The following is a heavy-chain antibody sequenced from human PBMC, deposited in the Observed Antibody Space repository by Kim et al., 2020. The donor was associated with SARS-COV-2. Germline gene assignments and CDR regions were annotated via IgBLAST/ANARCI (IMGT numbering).Heavy chain of an antibody. Sequence: VDSVKGRFTISRDNAKNSLYLQMNSLRAEDTAVYYCARDRYYGYYYGMDVWGQGTTVTVSS. CDR3: ARDRYYGYYYGMDV. J-gene: IGHJ6*02. V-gene: IGHV3-7*01. D-gene: IGHD3-10*01.